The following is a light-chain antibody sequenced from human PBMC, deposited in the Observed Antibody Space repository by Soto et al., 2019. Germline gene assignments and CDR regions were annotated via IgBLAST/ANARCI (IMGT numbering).Light chain of an antibody. V-gene: IGLV2-14*01. CDR2: EVT. CDR3: SSFTSRFTFV. CDR1: RSDVGAYNY. J-gene: IGLJ1*01. Sequence: QSVLAQPASVSGSPGQSIAISCTGTRSDVGAYNYVSWYQQHPGKAPKLMISEVTNRPSGVSDRFSGSKSSNTASLTISGLQAEDEADYYCSSFTSRFTFVFGTGTKVTVL.